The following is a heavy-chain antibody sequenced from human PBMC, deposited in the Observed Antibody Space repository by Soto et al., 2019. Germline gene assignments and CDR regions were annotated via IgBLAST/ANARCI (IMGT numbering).Heavy chain of an antibody. V-gene: IGHV4-59*01. CDR1: GGSISSYY. CDR3: ARARGHPYKYCSGDDCYSPYFDY. D-gene: IGHD2-15*01. CDR2: VYYSGST. J-gene: IGHJ4*02. Sequence: QMQLQESGPGLVKPSETLSLTCNVSGGSISSYYWSWIRQPPGKGLEWIGYVYYSGSTNYNPSLTSRVTISVDTSKNQFSLDLRSVTAADTAMYYCARARGHPYKYCSGDDCYSPYFDYWGQGTLVTVSS.